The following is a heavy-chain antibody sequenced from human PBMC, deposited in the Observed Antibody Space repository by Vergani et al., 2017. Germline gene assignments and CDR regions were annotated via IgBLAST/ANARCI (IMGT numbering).Heavy chain of an antibody. CDR3: ADLYGDDGCSPC. Sequence: EVQLQESGGGLVKPGGSLRVSCAASGFSFSTYRINWVRQAPGKGLEWVSSISGRSNYIYYADSLKGRFTISRDNSKNTVYLQINSLRAEDTAFYYCADLYGDDGCSPCWGQGTLVTVSS. CDR1: GFSFSTYR. D-gene: IGHD2-21*01. V-gene: IGHV3-21*04. CDR2: ISGRSNYI. J-gene: IGHJ4*02.